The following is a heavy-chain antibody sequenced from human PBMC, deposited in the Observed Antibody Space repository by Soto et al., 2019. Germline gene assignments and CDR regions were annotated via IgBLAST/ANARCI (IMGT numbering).Heavy chain of an antibody. CDR1: GFTFSSYS. J-gene: IGHJ3*02. Sequence: GESLKISCAASGFTFSSYSMNWVRQAPGKGLEWVSYISSSSSTIYYADSVKGRFTISRDNAKNSLYLQMNSLRAEDTAVYYCARERQVVVAATLSDAFDIWGQGTMVTVSS. D-gene: IGHD2-15*01. CDR3: ARERQVVVAATLSDAFDI. CDR2: ISSSSSTI. V-gene: IGHV3-48*01.